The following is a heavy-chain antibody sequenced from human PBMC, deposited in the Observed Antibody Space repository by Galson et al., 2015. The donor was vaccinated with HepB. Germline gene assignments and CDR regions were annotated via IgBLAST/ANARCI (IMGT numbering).Heavy chain of an antibody. CDR1: GFSVSSNY. Sequence: LRLSCAASGFSVSSNYINWVRQAPGKGLEWVSVVYSDGRTYYYADSVTGRFAISRDNSKNTVYLQMNSLRAEDTAVYYCARALGATSYFDSWDQGTLVTVSS. V-gene: IGHV3-53*01. CDR3: ARALGATSYFDS. CDR2: VYSDGRT. J-gene: IGHJ4*02. D-gene: IGHD1-26*01.